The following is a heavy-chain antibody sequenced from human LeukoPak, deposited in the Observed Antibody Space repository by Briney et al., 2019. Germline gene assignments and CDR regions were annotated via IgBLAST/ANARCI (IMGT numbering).Heavy chain of an antibody. V-gene: IGHV3-30*04. CDR3: ARDSPGGGSYYGE. CDR2: ISYDGSNK. J-gene: IGHJ4*02. CDR1: GLTFSSYA. D-gene: IGHD1-26*01. Sequence: QTGGSLRLSCAASGLTFSSYAMHWVRQAPGKGLEWVAVISYDGSNKYYADSVKGRFTISRDNSKNTLYPQMNSLRAEDTAVYYCARDSPGGGSYYGEWGQGTLVTVSS.